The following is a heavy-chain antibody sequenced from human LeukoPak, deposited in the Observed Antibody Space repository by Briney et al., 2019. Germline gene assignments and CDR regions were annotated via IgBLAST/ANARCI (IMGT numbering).Heavy chain of an antibody. D-gene: IGHD6-6*01. CDR1: GYTFTSYG. Sequence: ASVKVSCKASGYTFTSYGFSWVRQAPGQGLEWMGWISAYNGDTKYALNLQGRVTMTTDTSTSTAYMELRSLRSEDTAVYYCARHSSSSLGAFDYWGQGTLVTVSS. J-gene: IGHJ4*02. CDR2: ISAYNGDT. V-gene: IGHV1-18*01. CDR3: ARHSSSSLGAFDY.